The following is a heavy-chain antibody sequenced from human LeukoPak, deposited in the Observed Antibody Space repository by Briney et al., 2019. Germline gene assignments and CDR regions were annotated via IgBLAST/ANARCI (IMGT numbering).Heavy chain of an antibody. CDR1: GFTFDDYG. CDR3: ERVSMSQY. D-gene: IGHD5/OR15-5a*01. V-gene: IGHV3-11*01. Sequence: GGSLRLSCAASGFTFDDYGMSWVRQAPGKGLEWVSYISSGGSTISYADSVKGRFTISRDNAKNSLYLQMNNLRVEDTAVYYCERVSMSQYWGQGTLVTVSS. CDR2: ISSGGSTI. J-gene: IGHJ4*02.